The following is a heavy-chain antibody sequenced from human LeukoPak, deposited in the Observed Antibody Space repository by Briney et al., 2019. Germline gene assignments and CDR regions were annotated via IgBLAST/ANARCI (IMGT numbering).Heavy chain of an antibody. J-gene: IGHJ4*02. CDR1: GFTFSSYA. Sequence: HSGGSLRLSCAASGFTFSSYAMSWVRQAPGKGLEWVSALTGSGGSTYYADSVKGRFTISRENSKNTLYLQMNSLRAEDTAVYYCATQGYGDYAYFDYWGQGTLVTVSS. CDR3: ATQGYGDYAYFDY. V-gene: IGHV3-23*01. D-gene: IGHD4-17*01. CDR2: LTGSGGST.